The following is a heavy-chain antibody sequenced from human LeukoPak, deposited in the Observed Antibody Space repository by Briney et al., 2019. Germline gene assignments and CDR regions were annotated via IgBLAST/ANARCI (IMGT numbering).Heavy chain of an antibody. CDR2: IIPISGTA. V-gene: IGHV1-69*05. D-gene: IGHD2-2*01. CDR1: GGTFTSHA. Sequence: SVKVSCKASGGTFTSHAIAWVRQAPGQGPEWMGGIIPISGTANYAQKFQGRVTITTDESTSTAYMELSSLTSDDTAVYYCARGLQYQLLKALGYYYMDVWGEGTTVTVSS. CDR3: ARGLQYQLLKALGYYYMDV. J-gene: IGHJ6*03.